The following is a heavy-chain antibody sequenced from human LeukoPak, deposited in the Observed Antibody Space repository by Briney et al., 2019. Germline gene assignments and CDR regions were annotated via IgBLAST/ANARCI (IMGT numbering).Heavy chain of an antibody. J-gene: IGHJ4*02. V-gene: IGHV3-48*02. CDR3: ARDRDWAFDY. D-gene: IGHD3-9*01. CDR1: GFTFRLYS. CDR2: IRSTDGAI. Sequence: PGGSLRLSCAASGFTFRLYSMNWVRQAPGKGLEWPSYIRSTDGAIAYADSVKGRFTISRDDAKNSLYLRMNSLRDEDTAVYYCARDRDWAFDYWGQGTLITVSS.